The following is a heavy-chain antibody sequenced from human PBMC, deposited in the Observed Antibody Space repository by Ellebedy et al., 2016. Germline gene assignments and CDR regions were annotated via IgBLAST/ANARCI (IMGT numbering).Heavy chain of an antibody. CDR3: AKDGEYGSGSYGIDY. Sequence: GGSLRLSXAASGFTFDDYAMHWVRQAPGKGLEWVSGISWNSGSIGYADSVKGRFTISRDNAKNSLYLQMNSLRAEDTALYYCAKDGEYGSGSYGIDYWGQGTLVTVSS. D-gene: IGHD3-10*01. CDR1: GFTFDDYA. V-gene: IGHV3-9*01. J-gene: IGHJ4*02. CDR2: ISWNSGSI.